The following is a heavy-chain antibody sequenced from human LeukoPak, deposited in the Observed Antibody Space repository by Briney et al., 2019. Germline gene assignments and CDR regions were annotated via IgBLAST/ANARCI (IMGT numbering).Heavy chain of an antibody. CDR2: IRYDGSNK. CDR3: AKDPNYGDYGEGWFDP. CDR1: GFTFSSYG. D-gene: IGHD4-17*01. J-gene: IGHJ5*02. Sequence: GGSLRLSCAASGFTFSSYGMHWVCQAPGKGLEWVAFIRYDGSNKYYADSVKGRFTISRDNSKNTLYLQMNSLRAEDTAVYYCAKDPNYGDYGEGWFDPWGQGTLVTVSS. V-gene: IGHV3-30*02.